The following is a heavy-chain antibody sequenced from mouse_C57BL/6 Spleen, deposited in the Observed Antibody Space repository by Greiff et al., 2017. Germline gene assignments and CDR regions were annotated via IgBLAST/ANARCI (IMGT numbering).Heavy chain of an antibody. J-gene: IGHJ2*01. CDR1: GYTFTSYG. CDR2: IYPRSGNT. CDR3: ARTTDYYGTLDY. Sequence: VQLQQSGAELARPGASVKLSCKASGYTFTSYGISWVKQRTGQGLEWIGEIYPRSGNTYYNEKFKGEATLTADKSSSTAYMGLRSLTSEDSAVYYCARTTDYYGTLDYWGQGTTLTVSS. V-gene: IGHV1-81*01. D-gene: IGHD1-1*01.